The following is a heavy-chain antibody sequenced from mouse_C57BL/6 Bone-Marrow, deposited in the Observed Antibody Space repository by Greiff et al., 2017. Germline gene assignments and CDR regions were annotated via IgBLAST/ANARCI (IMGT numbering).Heavy chain of an antibody. CDR2: INPNNGGT. CDR1: GYTFTDYY. CDR3: ERERDYDGAWFAY. V-gene: IGHV1-26*01. D-gene: IGHD2-4*01. Sequence: EVKLQQSGPELVKPGASVKISCKASGYTFTDYYMNWVKQSHGKSLEWIGDINPNNGGTSYNQKFKGKATLTVDKSSSTAYMELRSLTSEDSAVYYCERERDYDGAWFAYWGQGTLVTVSA. J-gene: IGHJ3*01.